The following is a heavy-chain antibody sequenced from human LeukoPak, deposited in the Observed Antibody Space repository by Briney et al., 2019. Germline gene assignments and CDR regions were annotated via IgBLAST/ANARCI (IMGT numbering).Heavy chain of an antibody. CDR2: IYYSGST. D-gene: IGHD6-13*01. CDR1: GGSISSYY. V-gene: IGHV4-59*01. Sequence: SETLSLTCTVSGGSISSYYWSWIRQPPGKGLEWIGYIYYSGSTNYNPSLKSRVTISVDTSKNQFSLKLSSVTAADTAVYYCARHPAAAAPYPDYWGQGTLVTVSS. CDR3: ARHPAAAAPYPDY. J-gene: IGHJ4*02.